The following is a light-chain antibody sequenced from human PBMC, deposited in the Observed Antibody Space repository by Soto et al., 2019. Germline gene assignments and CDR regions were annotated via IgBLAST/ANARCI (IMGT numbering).Light chain of an antibody. J-gene: IGKJ1*01. Sequence: IQMTQSPSTLSASVGYRFTITFRASQSISRWLAWYQQKPGKAPKALIYDASTLRSGVPSRFSGGGSGTEFTLTINSLQPDDFATYYCQQYKSYWTFGQGTKVDI. CDR3: QQYKSYWT. CDR1: QSISRW. V-gene: IGKV1-5*01. CDR2: DAS.